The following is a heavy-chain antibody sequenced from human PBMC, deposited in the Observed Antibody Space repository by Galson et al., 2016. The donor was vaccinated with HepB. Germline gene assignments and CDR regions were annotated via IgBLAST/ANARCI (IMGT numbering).Heavy chain of an antibody. D-gene: IGHD5-12*01. Sequence: SLRLSCAASGFTFSSYTMHWVRQAPGKGLEWVALISFDETTKYYADSVKGRFTIARDNSQNKLFLQMNSLRGDDTAMYYCARALTGIVATGGHWGQGTLVIVSS. V-gene: IGHV3-30-3*01. J-gene: IGHJ4*02. CDR1: GFTFSSYT. CDR3: ARALTGIVATGGH. CDR2: ISFDETTK.